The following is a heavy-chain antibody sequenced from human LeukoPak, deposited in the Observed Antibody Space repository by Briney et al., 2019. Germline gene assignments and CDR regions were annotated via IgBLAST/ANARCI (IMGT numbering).Heavy chain of an antibody. CDR3: ARAPSDSSGYYPAYFDY. Sequence: PSETLSLTCTVSGGSISSYHWSWIRQPPGKGLEWIGYIYYSGSTNYNPSLKSRVTISVDTSKNQFSLKLNSVTAADTAVYYCARAPSDSSGYYPAYFDYWGQGTLVTVSS. J-gene: IGHJ4*02. CDR2: IYYSGST. D-gene: IGHD3-22*01. V-gene: IGHV4-59*01. CDR1: GGSISSYH.